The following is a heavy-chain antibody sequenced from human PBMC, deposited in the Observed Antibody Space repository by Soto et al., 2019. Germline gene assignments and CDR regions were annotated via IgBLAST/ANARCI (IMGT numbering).Heavy chain of an antibody. V-gene: IGHV4-39*01. CDR1: GGSISDSNYF. Sequence: PSETLSLTCTVSGGSISDSNYFWGWIRQPPGKAMEWIGSIYNSGATYYNPSLRSRVTMSVDTPGNQFSLNLRSLTATDTALYYCARGSPYYHYYGFDVWGPGTTVTVSS. CDR2: IYNSGAT. J-gene: IGHJ6*02. CDR3: ARGSPYYHYYGFDV.